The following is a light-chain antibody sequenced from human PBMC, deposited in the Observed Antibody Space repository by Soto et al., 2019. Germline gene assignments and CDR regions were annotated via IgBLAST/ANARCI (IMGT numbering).Light chain of an antibody. J-gene: IGKJ2*01. CDR2: KAS. Sequence: DIQLTQSPSTLSASVGDRVTITCRASQSINIWLAWYQQKPGKAPKLLMYKASSLEGGVPSTFSGSGSGTEFTLTISSLQPDDFATYYCQQYYGSPYTVGQGTKLEI. CDR1: QSINIW. CDR3: QQYYGSPYT. V-gene: IGKV1-5*03.